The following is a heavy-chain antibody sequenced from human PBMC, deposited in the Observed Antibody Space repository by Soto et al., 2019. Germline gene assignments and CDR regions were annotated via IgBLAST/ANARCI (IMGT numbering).Heavy chain of an antibody. V-gene: IGHV4-39*01. CDR1: GGSISSSSYY. CDR2: IYYSGST. D-gene: IGHD3-3*02. J-gene: IGHJ4*02. Sequence: SETLSLTCTVSGGSISSSSYYWGWIRQPPGKGLEWIGSIYYSGSTYYNPSLKSRVTISVDTSKNQFSLNLRSVTAADTAVYYCARLPSRHLVDYWGQGTLVTVSS. CDR3: ARLPSRHLVDY.